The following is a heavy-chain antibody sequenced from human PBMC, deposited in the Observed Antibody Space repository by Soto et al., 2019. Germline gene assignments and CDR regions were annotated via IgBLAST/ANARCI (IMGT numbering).Heavy chain of an antibody. CDR1: GYTFTSYG. CDR3: ARSGYGDYYFDY. D-gene: IGHD4-17*01. CDR2: ISAYNGNS. Sequence: QVQLVRSGAEVKKPGASVQVSCKASGYTFTSYGISWVRQAPGQGLEWMGWISAYNGNSNYAQKLQGRVIMTTDTATSTAYMELMSLRSHDTAVYYCARSGYGDYYFDYWGQGTLVTVSS. J-gene: IGHJ4*02. V-gene: IGHV1-18*01.